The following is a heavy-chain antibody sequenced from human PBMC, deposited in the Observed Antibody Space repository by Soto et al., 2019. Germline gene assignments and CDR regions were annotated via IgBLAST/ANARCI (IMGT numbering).Heavy chain of an antibody. CDR3: ARHDWAKPFDY. Sequence: SETLSLTCTVSGGSISSSSYYWGWIRQPPGKGLEWNGSIYYSGSTYYNPSLKSRVTISVDTSKNQFSLKLSSVTAADTAVYYCARHDWAKPFDYWGQGTLVTVSS. J-gene: IGHJ4*02. CDR2: IYYSGST. V-gene: IGHV4-39*01. D-gene: IGHD3-9*01. CDR1: GGSISSSSYY.